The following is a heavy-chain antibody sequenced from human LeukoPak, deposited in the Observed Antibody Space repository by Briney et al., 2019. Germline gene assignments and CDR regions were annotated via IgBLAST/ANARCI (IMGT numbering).Heavy chain of an antibody. CDR2: ITWNSGSI. Sequence: GGSLRLSCVASGFTFDDYAMHWVRQAPGKGLEWVSSITWNSGSIVYADSVKGRFTISRDNAKNSLYLQMNSLRAEDTAVYYCARDTYSGSDYWGQGTLVTVSS. V-gene: IGHV3-9*01. J-gene: IGHJ4*02. CDR3: ARDTYSGSDY. D-gene: IGHD3-10*01. CDR1: GFTFDDYA.